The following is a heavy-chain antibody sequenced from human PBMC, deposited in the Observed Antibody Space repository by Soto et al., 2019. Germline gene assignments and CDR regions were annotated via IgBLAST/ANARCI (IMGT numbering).Heavy chain of an antibody. Sequence: SETLSLTCTVSGGSISSSSYYWGWIRQPPGKGLEWIGSIYYSGSTYYNPSLKSRVTISVDTSKNQFSLKLSSVTAADTAVFYFGRFRGGGGGFYQRGNYYYMDVWGKGTTVTVSS. D-gene: IGHD3-10*01. CDR3: GRFRGGGGGFYQRGNYYYMDV. V-gene: IGHV4-39*01. CDR2: IYYSGST. CDR1: GGSISSSSYY. J-gene: IGHJ6*03.